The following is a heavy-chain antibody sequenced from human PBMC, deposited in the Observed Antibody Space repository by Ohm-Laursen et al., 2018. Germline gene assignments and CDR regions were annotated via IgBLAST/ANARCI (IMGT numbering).Heavy chain of an antibody. CDR3: AREETSDYYDSSGQWYFDL. J-gene: IGHJ2*01. CDR1: GGSFSGYS. D-gene: IGHD3-22*01. CDR2: INHSGST. V-gene: IGHV4-34*01. Sequence: SQTLSLTCAVYGGSFSGYSWNWIRQPPGKGLEWIGQINHSGSTNYNPSLKSRVTMSVDTSKNQFSLKLSSVTAADTAVYYCAREETSDYYDSSGQWYFDLWGRGTLVTVSS.